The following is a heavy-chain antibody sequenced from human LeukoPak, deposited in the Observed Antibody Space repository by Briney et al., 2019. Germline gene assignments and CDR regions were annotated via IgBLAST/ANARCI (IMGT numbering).Heavy chain of an antibody. CDR2: INHSGST. J-gene: IGHJ3*02. CDR1: GGSFSGYY. Sequence: PSETLSLTCAVYGGSFSGYYWSWIRQPPGKGLEWIGEINHSGSTNYNPSLKSRVTISVDTSKNQFSLKLSSVTAADTAVYYRARLITMVRGVEDHDAFDIWGQGTMVTVSS. V-gene: IGHV4-34*01. D-gene: IGHD3-10*01. CDR3: ARLITMVRGVEDHDAFDI.